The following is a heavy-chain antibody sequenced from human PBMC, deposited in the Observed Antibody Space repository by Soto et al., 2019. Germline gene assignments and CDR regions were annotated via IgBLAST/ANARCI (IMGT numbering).Heavy chain of an antibody. Sequence: SVKVSCRASGGTLSAFAISWVRQAPGQGLEWMGGIIPVFGTPIHAQKFQGRLTITADKPTNTVYLDLSSLRSADTAVYYCARGRGRDGYNFWDWGQGTLVTVSS. J-gene: IGHJ4*02. CDR3: ARGRGRDGYNFWD. CDR2: IIPVFGTP. D-gene: IGHD5-12*01. V-gene: IGHV1-69*06. CDR1: GGTLSAFA.